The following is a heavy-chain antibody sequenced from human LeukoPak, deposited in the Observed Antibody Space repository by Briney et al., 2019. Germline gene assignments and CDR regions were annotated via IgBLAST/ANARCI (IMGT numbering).Heavy chain of an antibody. D-gene: IGHD5-24*01. CDR1: GGSVSSGSYY. CDR2: IYYSGST. CDR3: ARVKGLEDHYGMDV. V-gene: IGHV4-61*01. J-gene: IGHJ6*02. Sequence: TSETLSLTCTVSGGSVSSGSYYWSWIRQPPGKGLEWIGYIYYSGSTNYNPSLKSRVTISVDTSKNQLSLKLSSVTAADTAVYYCARVKGLEDHYGMDVWGQGTTVTVSS.